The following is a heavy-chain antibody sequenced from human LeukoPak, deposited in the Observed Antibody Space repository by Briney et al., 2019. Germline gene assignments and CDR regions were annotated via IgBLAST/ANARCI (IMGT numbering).Heavy chain of an antibody. D-gene: IGHD2-2*01. CDR2: IYYSGST. CDR3: ASNRFYCSSTSCYSSYFDY. V-gene: IGHV4-61*01. Sequence: PSETLSLTCTVSGDSISSSSYYWSWIRQPPGKGLEWIGYIYYSGSTNYNPSLKSRVTISVDTSKNQFSLKLSSVTAADTAVYYCASNRFYCSSTSCYSSYFDYWGQGTLVTVSS. CDR1: GDSISSSSYY. J-gene: IGHJ4*02.